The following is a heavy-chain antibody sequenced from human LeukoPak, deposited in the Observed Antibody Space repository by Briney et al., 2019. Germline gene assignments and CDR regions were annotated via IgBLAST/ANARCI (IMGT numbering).Heavy chain of an antibody. V-gene: IGHV3-13*05. Sequence: GGPLRLSCAASGFTFRDYDMHWVRQVEGKGLEWVSVIGTTDDPYYRDSVKGRFIISRDDAQNFLYLQMNSLRVEDTAVYYCARTQSYYDAFDIWGQGTMVTVSS. D-gene: IGHD1-26*01. J-gene: IGHJ3*02. CDR2: IGTTDDP. CDR1: GFTFRDYD. CDR3: ARTQSYYDAFDI.